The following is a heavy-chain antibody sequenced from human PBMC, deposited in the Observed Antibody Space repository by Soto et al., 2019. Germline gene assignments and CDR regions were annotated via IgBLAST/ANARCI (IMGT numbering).Heavy chain of an antibody. V-gene: IGHV3-23*01. CDR1: GFTFSSYA. CDR3: AKGRESRGSYRPFEY. CDR2: TSAGAVAT. J-gene: IGHJ4*02. D-gene: IGHD3-22*01. Sequence: LRLSCAASGFTFSSYAMSWVRQAPGKGLEWVSATSAGAVATNYADSVKGRFTISRDNSKNTLYLQMNSLRAEDTAVYYCAKGRESRGSYRPFEYLGQGALVNVS.